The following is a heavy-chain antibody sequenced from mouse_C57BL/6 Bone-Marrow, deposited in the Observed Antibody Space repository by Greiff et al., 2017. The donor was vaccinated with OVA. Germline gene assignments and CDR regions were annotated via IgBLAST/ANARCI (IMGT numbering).Heavy chain of an antibody. CDR2: IWSDGST. J-gene: IGHJ4*01. CDR3: ARHGEAAQALYYAMDY. Sequence: VKLMESGPGLVAPSQSLSITCTVSGFSLTSYGVHWVRQPPGKGLEWLVVIWSDGSTTYNSALKSRLSISKDNSKSQVFLKMNSLQTDDTAMYYCARHGEAAQALYYAMDYWGQGTSVTVSS. CDR1: GFSLTSYG. D-gene: IGHD3-2*02. V-gene: IGHV2-6-1*01.